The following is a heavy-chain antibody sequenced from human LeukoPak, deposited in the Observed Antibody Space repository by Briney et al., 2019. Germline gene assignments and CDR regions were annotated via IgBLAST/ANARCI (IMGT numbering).Heavy chain of an antibody. CDR1: GYTFTSYG. V-gene: IGHV1-18*01. J-gene: IGHJ4*02. CDR2: ISAYNGNT. CDR3: ARAGRRGGGYDEDFDY. D-gene: IGHD5-12*01. Sequence: ASVKVSCKASGYTFTSYGISWVRQAPGQGLEWMGWISAYNGNTNYAQKLQGRVTMTTDTSTSTAYMELRSLRSDDTAVYYCARAGRRGGGYDEDFDYWGQGTLVTVSS.